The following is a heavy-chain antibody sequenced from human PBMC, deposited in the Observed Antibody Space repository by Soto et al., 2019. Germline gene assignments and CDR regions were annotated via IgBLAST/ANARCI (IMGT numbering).Heavy chain of an antibody. CDR3: AKRASSGWYVFDY. D-gene: IGHD6-19*01. CDR1: GFTFSSYA. J-gene: IGHJ4*02. CDR2: ISVSGAST. V-gene: IGHV3-23*01. Sequence: VQLLESGGGLVQPGASLRLSCATSGFTFSSYAMSWVRQAPGKGLEWVSAISVSGASTDFADSVKGRFTISRDNSKNTLYLQMNSLRAEDTAVYYCAKRASSGWYVFDYWGQGTLVTVSS.